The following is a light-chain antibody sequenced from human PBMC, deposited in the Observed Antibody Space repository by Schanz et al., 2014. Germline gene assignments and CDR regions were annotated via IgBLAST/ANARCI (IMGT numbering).Light chain of an antibody. CDR2: GAS. J-gene: IGKJ2*01. CDR3: QRHGSSPLYT. V-gene: IGKV3-20*01. Sequence: EVVLTQSPGTVSLSPGERATLSCRASQSISSSHLAWYQQKPGQAPRLLIYGASSRATGIPDRFSGSGSGTDFTLTISRLEPEDFAVYYCQRHGSSPLYTFGQGTKVEVK. CDR1: QSISSSH.